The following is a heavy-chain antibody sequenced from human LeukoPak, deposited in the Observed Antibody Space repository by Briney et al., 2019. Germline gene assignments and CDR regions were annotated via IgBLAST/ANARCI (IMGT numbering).Heavy chain of an antibody. V-gene: IGHV4-39*02. Sequence: SETLSLTCTVSGGSISSSSYYWGWIRQPPGKGLEWIGSIYYNGSTYYNPSLKSRVTISVDTSKNQFSLKPSSVTAADTAVYYCAREIAVAAYSTFQHWGQGTLVTVSS. J-gene: IGHJ1*01. D-gene: IGHD6-19*01. CDR3: AREIAVAAYSTFQH. CDR2: IYYNGST. CDR1: GGSISSSSYY.